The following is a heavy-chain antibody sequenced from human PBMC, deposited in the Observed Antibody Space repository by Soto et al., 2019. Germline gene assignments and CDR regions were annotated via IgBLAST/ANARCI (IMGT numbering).Heavy chain of an antibody. D-gene: IGHD6-6*01. CDR1: GFTFSSYG. V-gene: IGHV3-30*18. Sequence: VQLVESGGGVVQPGRSLRLSCAASGFTFSSYGMHWVRQAPGKGLEWVAVISYDGSNKYYADSVKGRFTISRDNSKNTLYLQMNSLRAEDTAVYYCAKLLVEQLVKPLGFYDAFDIWGQGTMVTVSS. J-gene: IGHJ3*02. CDR2: ISYDGSNK. CDR3: AKLLVEQLVKPLGFYDAFDI.